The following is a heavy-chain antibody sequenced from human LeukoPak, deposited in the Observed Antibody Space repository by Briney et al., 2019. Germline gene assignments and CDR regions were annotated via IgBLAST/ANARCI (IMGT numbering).Heavy chain of an antibody. D-gene: IGHD6-19*01. CDR2: ISYDGSNK. Sequence: GRSLRLSCAASGFTFSTYAMHWVRQAPGKGLEWVAVISYDGSNKYYADCVKGRFTISRDDSKNTLYLQMNSLRAEDTAVYYCARDRFHSNGWCWYSDYWGQGTLVTVSS. CDR3: ARDRFHSNGWCWYSDY. J-gene: IGHJ4*02. CDR1: GFTFSTYA. V-gene: IGHV3-30-3*01.